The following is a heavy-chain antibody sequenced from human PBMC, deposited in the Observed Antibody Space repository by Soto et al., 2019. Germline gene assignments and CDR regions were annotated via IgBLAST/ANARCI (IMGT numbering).Heavy chain of an antibody. V-gene: IGHV4-59*08. CDR3: ARRGYCSGGSCLDY. CDR1: GGSISSYY. Sequence: SETLSLTCTVSGGSISSYYWSWIRQPPGKGLEWIGYIYYSGSTNYNPSLKSRVTISVDTSKNQFSLKLSSVTAADTAVYYCARRGYCSGGSCLDYWGQGTLVPVSS. D-gene: IGHD2-15*01. CDR2: IYYSGST. J-gene: IGHJ4*02.